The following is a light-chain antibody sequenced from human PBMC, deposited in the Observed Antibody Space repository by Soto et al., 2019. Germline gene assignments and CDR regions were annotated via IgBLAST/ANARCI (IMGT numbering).Light chain of an antibody. V-gene: IGKV3-20*01. CDR2: GVS. CDR3: QQYGNSPLT. Sequence: IVLTQSPGTLSLSPGERATLSCRASQSVRSDYFAWYQEKPGQAPRVIIFGVSTRATGIQDRFSGSGSGTDFTLTISRLEPEDFALYYCQQYGNSPLTFGGGTKVDIK. J-gene: IGKJ4*01. CDR1: QSVRSDY.